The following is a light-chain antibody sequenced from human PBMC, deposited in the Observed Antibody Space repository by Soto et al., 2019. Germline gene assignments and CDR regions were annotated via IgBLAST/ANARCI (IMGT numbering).Light chain of an antibody. J-gene: IGKJ1*01. V-gene: IGKV3-20*01. CDR2: GAS. CDR3: HHCGGSQP. CDR1: QSISSSN. Sequence: EIVLTQSPGTLSLSPGERATLSCRASQSISSSNLVWYQQKPGQAPRLLIYGASSRATGIPDRFSGSGSGTDFTLTISSLEPEDFALYFCHHCGGSQPFGQGTKVETK.